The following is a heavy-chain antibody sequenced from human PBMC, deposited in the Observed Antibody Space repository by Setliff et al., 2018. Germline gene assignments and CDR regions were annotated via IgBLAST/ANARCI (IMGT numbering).Heavy chain of an antibody. D-gene: IGHD6-19*01. CDR1: GFIFSGSA. J-gene: IGHJ4*01. CDR2: IRDKYNSYAI. V-gene: IGHV3-73*01. Sequence: PGGSLRLSCAASGFIFSGSAIHWVRQASGKGLEWVGRIRDKYNSYAIAYAASVEGRFTISRDDSKNMAYLQMNSLRTEDTAVYYCTRRSANSSADWGHGTLVTVSS. CDR3: TRRSANSSAD.